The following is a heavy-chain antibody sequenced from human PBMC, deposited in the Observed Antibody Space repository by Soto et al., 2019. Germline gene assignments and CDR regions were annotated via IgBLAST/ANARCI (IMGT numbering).Heavy chain of an antibody. D-gene: IGHD3-22*01. J-gene: IGHJ4*02. CDR1: GYSFTSYW. V-gene: IGHV5-51*01. CDR3: ARHWRYYYDSSGYSSDGFDY. CDR2: IYPGDSDT. Sequence: PGESLKISCKGSGYSFTSYWIGWVRQMPGKGLEWMGIIYPGDSDTRYSPSFQGQVTTSADKSISTAYLQWSSLKASDTAMYYCARHWRYYYDSSGYSSDGFDYWGQGTLVTVSS.